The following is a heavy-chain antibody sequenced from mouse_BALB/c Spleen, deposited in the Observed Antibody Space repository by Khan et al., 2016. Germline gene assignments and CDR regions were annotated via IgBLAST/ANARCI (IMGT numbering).Heavy chain of an antibody. Sequence: QVQLKQSGAELMKPGASVKISCKATGYTFSSYWIEWVKQRPGHGLEWIGKILPGSGSTNYNEKFRGKATFTADTSSNTAYMQLSSLTSEDSAVHYCARTDRRGYFDYWGQGTTLTVSP. V-gene: IGHV1-9*01. CDR1: GYTFSSYW. CDR2: ILPGSGST. CDR3: ARTDRRGYFDY. J-gene: IGHJ2*01.